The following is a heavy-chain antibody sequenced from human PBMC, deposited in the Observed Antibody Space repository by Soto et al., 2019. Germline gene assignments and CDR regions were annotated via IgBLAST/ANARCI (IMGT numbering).Heavy chain of an antibody. D-gene: IGHD1-1*01. CDR3: XXXXXXXXXXXXXGTSHVFDS. Sequence: QITLKESGPSPVKPTQTLTVTCTFSGFSLSNSGVGVAWIRQPPGKALEWLALIYGDNDKRYSPSLKTRLTXXXXXXXXXXXXXXXXXXXXXXXXXXXXXXXXXXXXXXXXGTSHVFDSWGQGTLVTVSS. V-gene: IGHV2-5*02. J-gene: IGHJ4*02. CDR1: GFSLSNSGVG. CDR2: IYGDNDK.